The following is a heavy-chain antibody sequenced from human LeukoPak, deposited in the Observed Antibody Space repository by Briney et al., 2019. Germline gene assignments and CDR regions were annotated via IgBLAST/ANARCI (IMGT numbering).Heavy chain of an antibody. D-gene: IGHD2-15*01. V-gene: IGHV3-9*01. CDR1: GFTFDDYA. CDR3: ARGIKNYYGVDV. Sequence: PGRSLRLSCAASGFTFDDYAMHWVRQAPGKGLEWVSGISWNSGTIAYADSVKGRFTISRDNAKNTVYLHMNSLRVEDAAVYYCARGIKNYYGVDVWGQGTTVTVSS. CDR2: ISWNSGTI. J-gene: IGHJ6*02.